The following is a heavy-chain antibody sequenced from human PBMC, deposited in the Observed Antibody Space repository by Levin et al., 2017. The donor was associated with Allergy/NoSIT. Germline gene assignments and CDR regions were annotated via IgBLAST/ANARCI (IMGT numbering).Heavy chain of an antibody. CDR1: GYAFSDYY. D-gene: IGHD6-19*01. J-gene: IGHJ4*02. CDR2: MNPKSGGT. V-gene: IGHV1-2*02. CDR3: ARAVAGMGGEAC. Sequence: ASVKVSCKASGYAFSDYYMHWVRQAPGQGLEWMGWMNPKSGGTNYVQKFQGRVTMTRDTSISTAYMELSRLRSDDTAVYYCARAVAGMGGEACWGQGTLVTVSS.